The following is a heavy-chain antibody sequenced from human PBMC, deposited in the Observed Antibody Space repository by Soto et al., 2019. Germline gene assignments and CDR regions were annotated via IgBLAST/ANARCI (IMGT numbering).Heavy chain of an antibody. D-gene: IGHD3-10*01. J-gene: IGHJ5*02. Sequence: GGSLRLSCAASGFMFSDYAMTWARQAPGKELEWVSGLLRPGRSTYYADSVKGRFTISGDTSANTVYLQMASLRAEDTAVYYCAKDAIANDGIWPMDSWGQGTVVTVSS. CDR3: AKDAIANDGIWPMDS. CDR2: LLRPGRST. CDR1: GFMFSDYA. V-gene: IGHV3-23*01.